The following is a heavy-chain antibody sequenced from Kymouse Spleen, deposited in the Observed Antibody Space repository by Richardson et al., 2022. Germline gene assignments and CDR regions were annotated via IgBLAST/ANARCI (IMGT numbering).Heavy chain of an antibody. CDR3: ARDPGTTGTTGAFDI. CDR2: INSDGSST. V-gene: IGHV3-74*01. CDR1: GFTFSSYW. J-gene: IGHJ3*02. Sequence: EVQLVESGGGLVQPGGSLRLSCAASGFTFSSYWMHWVRQAPGKGLVWVSRINSDGSSTSYADSVKGRFTISRDNAKNTLYLQMNSLRAEDTAVYYCARDPGTTGTTGAFDIWGQGTMVTVSS. D-gene: IGHD1-1*01.